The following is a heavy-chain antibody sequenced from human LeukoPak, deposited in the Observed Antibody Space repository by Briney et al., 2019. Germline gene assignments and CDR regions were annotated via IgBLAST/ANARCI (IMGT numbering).Heavy chain of an antibody. Sequence: ASVKVSCKTSGGSLSTYVSPWVRRAPGQGLEWMGRIIPILGIANYAQKFQGRVTITADKSTSTAYMELSSLRSEDTAVYYCAMAGGTVTTSGNAFDIWGQGTMVTVSS. V-gene: IGHV1-69*04. CDR3: AMAGGTVTTSGNAFDI. CDR2: IIPILGIA. CDR1: GGSLSTYV. D-gene: IGHD4-17*01. J-gene: IGHJ3*02.